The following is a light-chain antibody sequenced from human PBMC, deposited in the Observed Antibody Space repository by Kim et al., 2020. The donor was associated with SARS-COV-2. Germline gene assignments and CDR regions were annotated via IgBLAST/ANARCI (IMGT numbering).Light chain of an antibody. V-gene: IGLV3-1*01. J-gene: IGLJ1*01. CDR2: QDT. CDR3: QAWDSSTFYV. CDR1: KLGDKY. Sequence: SYELTQLPSVSVSPGQTASITCSGDKLGDKYACWYQQKPGQSPLLVIYQDTKRPSGIPERFSGSNSGNTATLTISGTQAMDEADYYCQAWDSSTFYVFGT.